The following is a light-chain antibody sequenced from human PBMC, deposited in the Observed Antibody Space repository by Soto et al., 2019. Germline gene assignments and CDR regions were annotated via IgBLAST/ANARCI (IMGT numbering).Light chain of an antibody. CDR2: GAS. J-gene: IGKJ4*01. Sequence: EIVMTQSPVTLSLSPGERATLSCRAGESVSSNLAWYQQKPGQAPRLLIYGASSRATGIPARFSGSGSGTEFILTISSLQSEDFALYYCQQYNNWPLTFGGGTKVDIK. CDR1: ESVSSN. CDR3: QQYNNWPLT. V-gene: IGKV3-15*01.